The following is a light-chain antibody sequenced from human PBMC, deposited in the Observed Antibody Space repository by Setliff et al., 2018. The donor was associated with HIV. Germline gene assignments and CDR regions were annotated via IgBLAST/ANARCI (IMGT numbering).Light chain of an antibody. CDR2: DVS. CDR3: TSYTSSSTLYV. CDR1: SSDVGAYNY. Sequence: QSALTQPASVSGSPGQSITISCTGTSSDVGAYNYVSWYQQHPGKAPRLIIYDVSDRPSGVSNRFSGSKSGNTASLTISGLQAEGEADYYCTSYTSSSTLYVFGTGTKVTV. V-gene: IGLV2-14*01. J-gene: IGLJ1*01.